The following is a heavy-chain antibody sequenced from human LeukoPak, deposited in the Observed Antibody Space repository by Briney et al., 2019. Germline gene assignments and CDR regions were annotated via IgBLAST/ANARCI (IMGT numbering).Heavy chain of an antibody. Sequence: SETLSLTCAVYGGSFSGYYWSWIRQPPGKGLEWIGHIYYNGHTDYNPSLRSRVTISVHTSKNQFSLKLSSVTAADTAVYYCARDRHWTNDWVFDYWGQGTLVTVSS. CDR1: GGSFSGYY. CDR2: IYYNGHT. D-gene: IGHD1/OR15-1a*01. V-gene: IGHV4-34*01. CDR3: ARDRHWTNDWVFDY. J-gene: IGHJ4*02.